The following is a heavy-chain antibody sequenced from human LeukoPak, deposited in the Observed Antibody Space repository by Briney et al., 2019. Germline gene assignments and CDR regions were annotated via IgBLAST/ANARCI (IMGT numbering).Heavy chain of an antibody. V-gene: IGHV1-2*02. CDR3: ARDYPHQRFDI. D-gene: IGHD2-2*01. J-gene: IGHJ4*02. CDR2: ISPNSGDT. Sequence: ASVRVSCTASGYGFASLWVHWVRQAPGQGLEWVGYISPNSGDTGLAQKFQGRVTLTRDTSISTVYMEFNGLTSDDTAVYFCARDYPHQRFDIWGQGTLVTVSS. CDR1: GYGFASLW.